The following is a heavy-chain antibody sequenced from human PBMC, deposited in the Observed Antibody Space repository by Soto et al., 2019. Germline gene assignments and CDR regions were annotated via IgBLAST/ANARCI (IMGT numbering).Heavy chain of an antibody. V-gene: IGHV3-23*01. CDR1: GFIFSSYT. J-gene: IGHJ4*02. CDR3: AIGGPGGPLEE. D-gene: IGHD3-10*01. Sequence: LRLSCAASGFIFSSYTMSWVRQAPGKGLEWVSGISGSGDSTYYADSVKGRFTISRDNSKNTLYLQMNSLRAEDTAVYYCAIGGPGGPLEEWGQGILVTVSS. CDR2: ISGSGDST.